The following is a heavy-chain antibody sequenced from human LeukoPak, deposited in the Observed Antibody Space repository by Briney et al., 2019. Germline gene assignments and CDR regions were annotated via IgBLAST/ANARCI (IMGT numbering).Heavy chain of an antibody. CDR2: INWNGGST. CDR1: GFTFDDYG. D-gene: IGHD4-23*01. J-gene: IGHJ4*02. Sequence: PGGSLRLSCAASGFTFDDYGISWVRQAPGKGLEWVSGINWNGGSTSYADSVKGRLTISRDNAKNSLYLQMNSLRAEDTALYYCARDLRPYDYGGNFDYWGQGTLVTVSS. V-gene: IGHV3-20*04. CDR3: ARDLRPYDYGGNFDY.